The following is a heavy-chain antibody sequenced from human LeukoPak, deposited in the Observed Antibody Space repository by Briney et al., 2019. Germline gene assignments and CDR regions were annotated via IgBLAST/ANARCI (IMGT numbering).Heavy chain of an antibody. CDR2: INPSGGST. CDR3: ASPSGSYPEAFDI. V-gene: IGHV1-46*01. CDR1: GGTFSSYA. Sequence: GSSVKVSCKASGGTFSSYAISWVRQAPGQGLEWMGIINPSGGSTSYAQKFQGRVTMTRDMSTSTVYMELSSLRSEDTAVYYCASPSGSYPEAFDIWGQGTMVTVSS. J-gene: IGHJ3*02. D-gene: IGHD1-26*01.